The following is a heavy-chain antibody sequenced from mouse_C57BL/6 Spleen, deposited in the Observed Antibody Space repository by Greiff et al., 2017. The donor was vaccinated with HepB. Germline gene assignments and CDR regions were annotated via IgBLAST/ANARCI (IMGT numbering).Heavy chain of an antibody. D-gene: IGHD1-1*01. V-gene: IGHV1-22*01. Sequence: EVQLQQSGPELVKPGASVKMSCKASGYTFTDYNMHWVKQSHGKSLEWIGYINPNNGGTSYNEKFKGQATLTVNKSSSTAYMELRSLTSEDSAVYYCARIIGSSSYWYFDVWGTGTTVTVSS. CDR2: INPNNGGT. J-gene: IGHJ1*03. CDR3: ARIIGSSSYWYFDV. CDR1: GYTFTDYN.